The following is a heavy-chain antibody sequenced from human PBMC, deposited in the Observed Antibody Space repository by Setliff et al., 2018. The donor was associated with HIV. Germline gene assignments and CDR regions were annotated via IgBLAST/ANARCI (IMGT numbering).Heavy chain of an antibody. CDR3: ARASSRLNCSGGSCYRAPYAFDI. V-gene: IGHV4-61*09. D-gene: IGHD2-15*01. CDR2: IYTSGST. J-gene: IGHJ3*02. CDR1: GGSISSGGYY. Sequence: NPSETLSLTCTVSGGSISSGGYYWSWIRQPAGKGLEWIGHIYTSGSTNYNPSLKSRVTISVDTSKNQFSLKLSSVTAADTAVYYCARASSRLNCSGGSCYRAPYAFDIWGQGTMVTVSS.